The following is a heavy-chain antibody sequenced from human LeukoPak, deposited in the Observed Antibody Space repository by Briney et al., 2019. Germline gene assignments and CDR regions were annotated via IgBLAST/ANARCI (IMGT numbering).Heavy chain of an antibody. CDR1: GFTFSSYW. CDR2: IKQDGSEN. D-gene: IGHD3-9*01. V-gene: IGHV3-7*04. J-gene: IGHJ4*02. CDR3: ARVGKTVLRYVDWLPGYFDY. Sequence: GGSLRLSCAASGFTFSSYWMTWVRQAPGKGLEWVANIKQDGSENYNVDSVKGRFTISRDNAKNSLCLQMNYLRADDTAVYYCARVGKTVLRYVDWLPGYFDYWGQGTLVTVSS.